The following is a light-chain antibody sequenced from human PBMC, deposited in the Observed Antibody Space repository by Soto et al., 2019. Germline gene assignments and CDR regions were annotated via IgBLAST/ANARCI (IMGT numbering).Light chain of an antibody. J-gene: IGKJ3*01. V-gene: IGKV2-24*01. CDR2: KTS. CDR3: MQASQFPFT. CDR1: QSLVHSDGNTY. Sequence: DIVMNQTPLSSPVTLGQPASISCRSRQSLVHSDGNTYLNWLHQRPGQPPRLLIYKTSIRFSGVPDRFSGSGAGTDFTLSISRVEAEDVGIYYCMQASQFPFTFGPGTTVDIK.